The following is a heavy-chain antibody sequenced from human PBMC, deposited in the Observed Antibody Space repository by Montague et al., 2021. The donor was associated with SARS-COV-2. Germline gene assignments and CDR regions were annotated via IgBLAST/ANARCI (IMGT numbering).Heavy chain of an antibody. V-gene: IGHV4-4*07. D-gene: IGHD3-10*01. J-gene: IGHJ4*02. CDR3: ARDRFDFGAGRQGTIDF. Sequence: SETLSLTCSVSGDSITNHYWSWIRQPAGKGLEWIGRMHFTGKTNFSPFFSSRLAMSADTSKNQFSLKLTSVTAADTAIYFCARDRFDFGAGRQGTIDFWGQGILVTV. CDR2: MHFTGKT. CDR1: GDSITNHY.